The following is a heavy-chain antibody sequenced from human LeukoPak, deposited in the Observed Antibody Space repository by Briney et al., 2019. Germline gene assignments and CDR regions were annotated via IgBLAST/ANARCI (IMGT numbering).Heavy chain of an antibody. J-gene: IGHJ6*03. Sequence: ASVKVSYKASGYTFTGYYMHWVRQAPGQGLEWMGWINPNSGGTNYAQKFQGRVTMTGDTSISTAYMELSRLRSDDTAVYYCARDSVAGTSYYYYMDVWGKGTTVTVSS. D-gene: IGHD6-19*01. CDR2: INPNSGGT. V-gene: IGHV1-2*02. CDR3: ARDSVAGTSYYYYMDV. CDR1: GYTFTGYY.